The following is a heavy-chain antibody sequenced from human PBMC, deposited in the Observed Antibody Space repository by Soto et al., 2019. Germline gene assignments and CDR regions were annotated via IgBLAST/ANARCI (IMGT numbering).Heavy chain of an antibody. Sequence: ASVKVSCKASGYTFTSYGISWVRQAPGQGLEWMGWISAYSGNTNYAQKLQGRVTMTTDTSTSTAYMELRSLRSDDTAVYYCARDDFYGDYTGGMDVWGQGTTVTVSS. V-gene: IGHV1-18*01. J-gene: IGHJ6*02. D-gene: IGHD4-17*01. CDR3: ARDDFYGDYTGGMDV. CDR2: ISAYSGNT. CDR1: GYTFTSYG.